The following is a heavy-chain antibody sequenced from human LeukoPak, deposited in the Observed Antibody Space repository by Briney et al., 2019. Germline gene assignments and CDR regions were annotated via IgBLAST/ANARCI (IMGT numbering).Heavy chain of an antibody. CDR1: GFTFSSYG. D-gene: IGHD2-21*01. V-gene: IGHV3-30*02. Sequence: QPGRSLRLSCAASGFTFSSYGMHWVRQAPGKGLEWVAFIRYDGSNKYYADSVKGRFTISRDNSKNTLYLQMNSLRAEDTAVYYCAKGRDPYYYMDVWGKGTTVTVSS. CDR3: AKGRDPYYYMDV. J-gene: IGHJ6*03. CDR2: IRYDGSNK.